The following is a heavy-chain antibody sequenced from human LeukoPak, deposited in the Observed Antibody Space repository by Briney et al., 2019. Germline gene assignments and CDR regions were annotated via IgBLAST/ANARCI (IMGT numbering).Heavy chain of an antibody. CDR2: VYYTGST. D-gene: IGHD3-16*01. CDR3: ARDDAPTFPLDY. Sequence: SETLSLTRTVSPGSISTYYWSWIRQPPGTGLEGIGYVYYTGSTNYNPSLKSQVTISVDTSKNQFPLKVNSVTAADTAVYYCARDDAPTFPLDYGGQGTLVTVSS. J-gene: IGHJ4*02. V-gene: IGHV4-59*08. CDR1: PGSISTYY.